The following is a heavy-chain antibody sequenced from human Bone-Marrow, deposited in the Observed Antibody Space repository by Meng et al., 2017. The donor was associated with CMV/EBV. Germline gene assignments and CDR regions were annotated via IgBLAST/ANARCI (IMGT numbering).Heavy chain of an antibody. J-gene: IGHJ4*02. CDR1: GFTFSSYE. CDR2: ISSSGSTI. Sequence: GESLKISCAASGFTFSSYEMNWVRQAPGKGLEWVSYISSSGSTIYYADSVKGRFTISRDNAKNSLYLQMNSLRAEDTAVYYCARENYDFWSGYPDYWGQGTLVTVSS. D-gene: IGHD3-3*01. V-gene: IGHV3-48*03. CDR3: ARENYDFWSGYPDY.